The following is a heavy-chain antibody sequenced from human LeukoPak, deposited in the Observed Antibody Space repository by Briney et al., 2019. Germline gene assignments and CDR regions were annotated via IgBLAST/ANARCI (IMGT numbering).Heavy chain of an antibody. CDR3: ARDYNIVVVPAAAVLYYYYGMDV. J-gene: IGHJ6*02. D-gene: IGHD2-2*01. CDR2: IWYDGSNK. CDR1: GFTFSSYV. V-gene: IGHV3-33*08. Sequence: GGSLRLSCSASGFTFSSYVMNWVRQAPGKGLEWVAVIWYDGSNKYYADSVKGRFTISRDNSKNTLYLQMNSLRAEDTAVYYCARDYNIVVVPAAAVLYYYYGMDVWGQGTTVTVSS.